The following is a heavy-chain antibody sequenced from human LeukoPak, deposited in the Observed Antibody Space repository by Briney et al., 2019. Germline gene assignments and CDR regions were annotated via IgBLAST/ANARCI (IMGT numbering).Heavy chain of an antibody. D-gene: IGHD6-19*01. J-gene: IGHJ4*02. CDR2: IWYDGSNK. CDR1: GFTFSSYG. Sequence: GGSLRLSCAASGFTFSSYGMHWVRQAPGKGLEWVAVIWYDGSNKYYADSVKGRFTISRDNSKNTLYLQMNSLRAVDTAVYYCARGAISGWYVSTFDYWGQGTLVTVSS. CDR3: ARGAISGWYVSTFDY. V-gene: IGHV3-33*01.